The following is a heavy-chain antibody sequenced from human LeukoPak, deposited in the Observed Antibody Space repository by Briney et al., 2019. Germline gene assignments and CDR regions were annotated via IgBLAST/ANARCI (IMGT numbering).Heavy chain of an antibody. CDR2: IYHSGST. CDR1: GYSISSGYY. J-gene: IGHJ5*02. D-gene: IGHD2-2*01. CDR3: ARIVVPAASWFDP. V-gene: IGHV4-38-2*01. Sequence: PSETLSLTCAVSGYSISSGYYWGWIRQPPGKGLEWIGSIYHSGSTYYNPSLKSRVTISVDTSKNQSSLKLSSVTAADTAVYYCARIVVPAASWFDPWGQGTLVTVSS.